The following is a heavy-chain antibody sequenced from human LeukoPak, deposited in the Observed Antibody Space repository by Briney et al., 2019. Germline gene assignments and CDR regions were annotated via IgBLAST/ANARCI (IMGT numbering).Heavy chain of an antibody. Sequence: SETLSLTCTVSGYSISSGYYWGWIRQPPGKGLEWIGSIYHSGSTHYNPSLMSRVTISVDTSKNQFSLNLRSVTAADTAVYYCARLSSHYDILTASRYYFDLWGQGTLVTVSS. D-gene: IGHD3-9*01. CDR3: ARLSSHYDILTASRYYFDL. V-gene: IGHV4-38-2*02. J-gene: IGHJ4*02. CDR2: IYHSGST. CDR1: GYSISSGYY.